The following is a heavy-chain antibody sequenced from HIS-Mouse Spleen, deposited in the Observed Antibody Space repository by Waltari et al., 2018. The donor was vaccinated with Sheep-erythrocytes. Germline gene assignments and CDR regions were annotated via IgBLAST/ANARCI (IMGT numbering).Heavy chain of an antibody. CDR1: GGSFSGYY. CDR2: INHSGST. Sequence: QVQLQQWGAGLLTPSEPLSLTCAVYGGSFSGYYWSCIRQPPEKGLEWIGEINHSGSTNYNPSLKSRVTISVDTSKNQFSLKLSSVTAADTAVYYCALSVDLAGAFDIWGQGTMVTVSS. V-gene: IGHV4-34*01. J-gene: IGHJ3*02. CDR3: ALSVDLAGAFDI. D-gene: IGHD6-19*01.